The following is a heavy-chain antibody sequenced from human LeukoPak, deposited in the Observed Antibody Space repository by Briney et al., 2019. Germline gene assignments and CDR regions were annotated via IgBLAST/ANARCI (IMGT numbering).Heavy chain of an antibody. CDR1: GYSISSGYY. J-gene: IGHJ4*02. CDR2: IYHSGST. CDR3: AISAAIGGFDY. Sequence: SETLSLTCAVSGYSISSGYYWGWIRQPPGKGLERIGSIYHSGSTYYNPSLKSRVTISVDTSKNQFSLKLSSVTAADTAVYYCAISAAIGGFDYWGQGTLVTVSS. D-gene: IGHD2-2*01. V-gene: IGHV4-38-2*01.